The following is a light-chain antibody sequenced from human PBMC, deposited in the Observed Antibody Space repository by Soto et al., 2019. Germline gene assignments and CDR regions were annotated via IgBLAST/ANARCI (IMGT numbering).Light chain of an antibody. CDR1: QSVRSN. J-gene: IGKJ1*01. CDR2: DAS. CDR3: QQYNNWPPWT. V-gene: IGKV3-15*01. Sequence: EIVLTQSPGTLSLSPGERATLSCRASQSVRSNLAWYQQKPGQAPRLLMYDASTRATGIPARFSGSGSGTEFTLTISSLQSEDFAVYYCQQYNNWPPWTFGQGTKVDIK.